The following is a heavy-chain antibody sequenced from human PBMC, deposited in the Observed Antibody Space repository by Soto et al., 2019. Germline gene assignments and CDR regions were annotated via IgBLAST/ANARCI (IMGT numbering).Heavy chain of an antibody. CDR1: GYTFTGYY. CDR3: ARVTGLELLDY. D-gene: IGHD1-7*01. J-gene: IGHJ4*02. CDR2: INPISGGT. Sequence: ASVKVSCKASGYTFTGYYIHWVRQAPGQGLEWVGWINPISGGTEYAQKFQGRVTMTRGTSISTAYMELSRLRSDDTAVYYCARVTGLELLDYWGQGTLVTVSA. V-gene: IGHV1-2*02.